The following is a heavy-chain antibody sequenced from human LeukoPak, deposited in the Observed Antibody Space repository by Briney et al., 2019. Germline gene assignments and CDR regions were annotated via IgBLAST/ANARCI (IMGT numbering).Heavy chain of an antibody. V-gene: IGHV3-23*01. J-gene: IGHJ6*02. Sequence: RGSLRLSCAASGFTFSNYGMHWVRQAPGKGLEWVSGISGGGVTTYYADSVKGRFTISRDNSKNTLYLQMNSLRADDTAIYYCARNQQLGGHSYYYYGMDVWGQGTTVTVSS. CDR2: ISGGGVTT. CDR1: GFTFSNYG. D-gene: IGHD3-16*01. CDR3: ARNQQLGGHSYYYYGMDV.